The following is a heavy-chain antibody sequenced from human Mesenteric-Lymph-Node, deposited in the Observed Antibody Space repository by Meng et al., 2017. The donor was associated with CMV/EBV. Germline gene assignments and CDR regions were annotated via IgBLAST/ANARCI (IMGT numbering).Heavy chain of an antibody. CDR1: GFTFDDYA. CDR3: ARDLRTVTTFRASYYGMDV. J-gene: IGHJ6*02. D-gene: IGHD4-11*01. V-gene: IGHV3-9*01. CDR2: ISWNSGSI. Sequence: GGSLRLSCAASGFTFDDYAMHWVRQAPGKGLEWVSGISWNSGSIGYADSVKGRFTISRDNAKNSLYLQMNSLRAEDTALYYCARDLRTVTTFRASYYGMDVRGQGTTVTVSS.